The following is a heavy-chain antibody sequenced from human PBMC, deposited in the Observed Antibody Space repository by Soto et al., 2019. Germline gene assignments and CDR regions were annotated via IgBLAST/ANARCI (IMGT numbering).Heavy chain of an antibody. CDR2: INAGNGNT. CDR1: EYTFTSYA. J-gene: IGHJ5*02. D-gene: IGHD2-21*02. Sequence: ASVKVSCKASEYTFTSYAMHWVRQAPGQRLEWMGWINAGNGNTKYSQKFQGRVTITRDTSASTAYMELSSLRSEDTAVYYCARSLGGNSYGWFDPWGQGTLVTVSS. V-gene: IGHV1-3*01. CDR3: ARSLGGNSYGWFDP.